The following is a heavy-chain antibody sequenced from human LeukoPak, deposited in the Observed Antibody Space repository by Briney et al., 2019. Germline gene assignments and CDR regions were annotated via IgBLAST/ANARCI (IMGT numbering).Heavy chain of an antibody. CDR1: GGSISSGSYY. J-gene: IGHJ5*02. V-gene: IGHV4-61*02. Sequence: SQTLSLTCTVSGGSISSGSYYWSWIRQPAGKGLEWIGRIYTSGSTNYNPSLKSRVTISVDTSKNQFSLKLSSVTVADTAVYYCARAGYSSSSTGLSWGQGTLVTVSS. D-gene: IGHD6-13*01. CDR3: ARAGYSSSSTGLS. CDR2: IYTSGST.